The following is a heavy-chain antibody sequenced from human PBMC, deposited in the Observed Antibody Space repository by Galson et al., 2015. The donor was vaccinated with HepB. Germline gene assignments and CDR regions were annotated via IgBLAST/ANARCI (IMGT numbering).Heavy chain of an antibody. J-gene: IGHJ6*02. D-gene: IGHD1-26*01. CDR3: ARLVGATDGMDV. CDR2: INAGNGNT. Sequence: SVKVSCKASGYTFTSYAMHWVRQAPGQRLEWMGWINAGNGNTNYSQKFQGRVTITRDTSASTAYMELSSLRSEDTAVYYCARLVGATDGMDVWGQGTMVTVSS. V-gene: IGHV1-3*01. CDR1: GYTFTSYA.